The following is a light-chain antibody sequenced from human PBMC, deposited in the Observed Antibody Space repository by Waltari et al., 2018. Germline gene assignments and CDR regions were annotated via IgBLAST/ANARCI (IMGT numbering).Light chain of an antibody. J-gene: IGKJ2*01. CDR2: AAS. V-gene: IGKV1-16*02. Sequence: DIQMTQSPSSLSASIGDRVTITCRASEGIRSYVAWFQQKPGKAPKALIYAASTLHRGVPSKFTGSGFETDFTLTITSLQPDDFATYYCQQYNQYPHTFGQGTRLE. CDR3: QQYNQYPHT. CDR1: EGIRSY.